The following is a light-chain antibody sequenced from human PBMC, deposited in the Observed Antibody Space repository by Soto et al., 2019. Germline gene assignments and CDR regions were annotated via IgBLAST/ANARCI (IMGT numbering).Light chain of an antibody. Sequence: QSALTQPASVSGSPGQSITISCTGTSSDVSGYNYVSWYQHHPGKAPELMIYEVSNRPLGVSNRFSGSKSGDTASLTISGLQAEDEADYYCSSYTSSSTVVFGGGTKLTVL. CDR2: EVS. V-gene: IGLV2-14*01. CDR3: SSYTSSSTVV. J-gene: IGLJ2*01. CDR1: SSDVSGYNY.